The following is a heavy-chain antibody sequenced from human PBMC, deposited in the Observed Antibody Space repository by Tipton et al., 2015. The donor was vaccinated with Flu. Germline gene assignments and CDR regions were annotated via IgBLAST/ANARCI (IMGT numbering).Heavy chain of an antibody. V-gene: IGHV6-1*01. CDR2: TYYRSKWYT. CDR3: AREHINSWGY. D-gene: IGHD6-13*01. Sequence: GSISSGGYYWNWIRQSPSRGLEWLGRTYYRSKWYTNYADSLKSRITINPDTSKNQFSLQLNSVTPEDTAVYYCAREHINSWGYWGQGILVTVSS. J-gene: IGHJ4*02. CDR1: GSISSGG.